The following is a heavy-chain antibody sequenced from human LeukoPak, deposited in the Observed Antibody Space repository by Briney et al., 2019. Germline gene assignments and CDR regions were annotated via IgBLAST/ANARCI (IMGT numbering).Heavy chain of an antibody. Sequence: PGGSLRLSCAASGFTFSNYGMHWVRQAPGRGLEWVALIQSDGSNTYSADSVKGRFTISRDNPRNTLHLQMNRLRPEDTAVYYCAKRYCKSATCRSDMDAWGQGITVTVSS. V-gene: IGHV3-30*02. CDR2: IQSDGSNT. J-gene: IGHJ6*02. D-gene: IGHD2-15*01. CDR1: GFTFSNYG. CDR3: AKRYCKSATCRSDMDA.